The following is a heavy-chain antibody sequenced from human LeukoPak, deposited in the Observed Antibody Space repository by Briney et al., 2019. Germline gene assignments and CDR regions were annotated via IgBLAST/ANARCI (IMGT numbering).Heavy chain of an antibody. J-gene: IGHJ5*02. D-gene: IGHD5-18*01. V-gene: IGHV4-39*07. Sequence: GSLRLSCAASGFTFSNYAMSWVRQAPGKGLEWIGSIYYSGSTYYNPSLKSRVTMSVDTSKNQFSLKLSSVTAADTAVYYCARDPSPGGDTAMVFNWFDPWGQGTLVTVSS. CDR1: GFTFSNYA. CDR2: IYYSGST. CDR3: ARDPSPGGDTAMVFNWFDP.